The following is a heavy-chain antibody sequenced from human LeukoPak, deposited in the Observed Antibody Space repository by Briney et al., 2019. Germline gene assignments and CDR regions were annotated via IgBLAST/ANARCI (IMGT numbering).Heavy chain of an antibody. V-gene: IGHV4-4*07. CDR1: GGSISSYY. CDR2: IYTSGST. D-gene: IGHD3-16*02. Sequence: SETLSLTCTVSGGSISSYYWSWIRQPAGKGLEWIGRIYTSGSTNYNPSLKSRVTMSVDTSKNQFSLKLSSVTAADTAVYYCARGPKRDYVWGSYRPYYFDYWGQGTLVTVSS. J-gene: IGHJ4*02. CDR3: ARGPKRDYVWGSYRPYYFDY.